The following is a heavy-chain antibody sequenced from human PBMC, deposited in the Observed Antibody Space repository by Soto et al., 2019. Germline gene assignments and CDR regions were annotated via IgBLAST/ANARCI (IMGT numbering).Heavy chain of an antibody. Sequence: QVQLVQSGAEVKKPGASVKVSCKASGYTFTSYAMHWVRQAPGQRLEWMGWIIAGNGNTKYSQKFQGRVTITRDTSASTAYMELSSLRSEDTAVYYCARSIVVVTAHFDPWGQGTLVTVSS. V-gene: IGHV1-3*01. CDR3: ARSIVVVTAHFDP. D-gene: IGHD2-21*02. CDR1: GYTFTSYA. J-gene: IGHJ5*02. CDR2: IIAGNGNT.